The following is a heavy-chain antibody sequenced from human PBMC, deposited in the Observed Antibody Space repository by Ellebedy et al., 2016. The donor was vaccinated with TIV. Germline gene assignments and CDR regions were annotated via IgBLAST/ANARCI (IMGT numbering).Heavy chain of an antibody. D-gene: IGHD3-9*01. Sequence: GESLKISCAASGFTFSTYWMHWVRQTPGQGLVWVARINNNGRTINYADSVKGRFTISRDNAKNTLYLEMSSLKVDDTAVYYCARQFDQPARWGQGTLVIASS. V-gene: IGHV3-74*01. J-gene: IGHJ4*02. CDR1: GFTFSTYW. CDR2: INNNGRTI. CDR3: ARQFDQPAR.